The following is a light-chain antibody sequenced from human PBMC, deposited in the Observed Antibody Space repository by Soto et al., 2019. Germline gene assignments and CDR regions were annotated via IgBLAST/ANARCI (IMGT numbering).Light chain of an antibody. V-gene: IGKV1-5*01. CDR3: HSRA. CDR1: QTISRR. Sequence: DIQLTQTPSTLSASVGDEVTITCRASQTISRRLAWYQQKPGRAPKLLIYDASTLESGVPSRVSGSGSETEFTLPISGLQPEDFATYYCHSRAFGQGTRLEIK. J-gene: IGKJ5*01. CDR2: DAS.